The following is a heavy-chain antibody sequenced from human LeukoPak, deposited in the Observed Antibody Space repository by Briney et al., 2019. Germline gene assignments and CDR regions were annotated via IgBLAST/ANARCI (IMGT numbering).Heavy chain of an antibody. CDR1: GFTFSSYA. J-gene: IGHJ4*02. CDR3: AKEGAHCSGGSCYSGYFDY. CDR2: ISGSGGST. Sequence: SGGSLRLSCAASGFTFSSYAMSWVRQAPGKGLEWVSGISGSGGSTYYADSVKGRITISRDNSKNTLYLQMNSLRAEDTAVYYCAKEGAHCSGGSCYSGYFDYWGQGTLVTVSS. D-gene: IGHD2-15*01. V-gene: IGHV3-23*01.